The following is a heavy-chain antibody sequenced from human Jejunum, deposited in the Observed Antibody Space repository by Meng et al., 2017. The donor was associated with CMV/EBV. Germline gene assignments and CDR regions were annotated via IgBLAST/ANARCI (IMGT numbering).Heavy chain of an antibody. CDR2: IRTSTSHI. Sequence: TCRVKWDRQGPGKWRQCVSSIRTSTSHINHAESLKGRFTISRDNVKTSLCLQMNSLRAEGTAEYYCARDGYNYGSGNYYPASYFDFWGQGTLVNVSS. CDR1: TCR. J-gene: IGHJ4*02. V-gene: IGHV3-21*01. D-gene: IGHD3-10*01. CDR3: ARDGYNYGSGNYYPASYFDF.